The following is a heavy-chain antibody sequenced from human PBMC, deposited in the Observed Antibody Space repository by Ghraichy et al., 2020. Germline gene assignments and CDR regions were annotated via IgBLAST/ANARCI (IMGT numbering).Heavy chain of an antibody. D-gene: IGHD4-11*01. CDR1: GFTFSSYA. J-gene: IGHJ6*02. CDR2: ISGSGGST. V-gene: IGHV3-23*01. Sequence: GGSLRLSCAASGFTFSSYAMSWVRQAPGKGLEWVSAISGSGGSTYYADSVKGRFTISRDNSKNTLYLQMNSLRAEDTAVYYCAKDIREYSMEGGMDVWGQGTTVTVSS. CDR3: AKDIREYSMEGGMDV.